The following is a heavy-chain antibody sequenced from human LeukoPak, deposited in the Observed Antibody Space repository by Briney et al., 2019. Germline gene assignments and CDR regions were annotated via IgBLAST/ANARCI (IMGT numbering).Heavy chain of an antibody. CDR1: GYTFTSYY. CDR2: IKPDSGAT. J-gene: IGHJ4*02. V-gene: IGHV1-2*02. CDR3: ARDHDYGPDY. D-gene: IGHD4/OR15-4a*01. Sequence: GAPVKVSCKASGYTFTSYYMHWLRQAPGQGLEWMGWIKPDSGATNFAQNFQGRVTMTSDTSINTAYMELSSLTSDDTAMYYCARDHDYGPDYWGQGTLVTVSA.